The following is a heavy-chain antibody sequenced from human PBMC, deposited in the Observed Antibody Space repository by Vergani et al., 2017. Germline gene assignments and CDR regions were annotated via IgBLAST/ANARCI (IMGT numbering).Heavy chain of an antibody. J-gene: IGHJ6*02. CDR1: DSSIMTKPY. CDR3: AIQRGSGGFVPSSYFDGMDV. CDR2: IHHSGDT. Sequence: QVQLQESGPGLVKPSETLTLTCDVSDSSIMTKPYWGWFRQSPGKGLEGIGCIHHSGDTHYNSSLKSRVSISIVSSSKFSLSLTPVTASDTAIYDCAIQRGSGGFVPSSYFDGMDVWGHGTTVTVSS. D-gene: IGHD3-10*01. V-gene: IGHV4-38-2*01.